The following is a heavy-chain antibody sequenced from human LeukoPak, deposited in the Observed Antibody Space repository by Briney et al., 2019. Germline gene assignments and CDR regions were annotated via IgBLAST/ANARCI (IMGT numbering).Heavy chain of an antibody. CDR3: ARHPHDSSGYYDY. J-gene: IGHJ4*02. V-gene: IGHV5-51*01. CDR1: GYSFTSYW. D-gene: IGHD3-22*01. Sequence: GESLKISCKGSGYSFTSYWIGWVRQMPGKGLEWMGIIYPGDSDTRYSPSSQGQVTISADKSINTAYLQWSSLKASDTAMYYCARHPHDSSGYYDYWGQGTLVTVSS. CDR2: IYPGDSDT.